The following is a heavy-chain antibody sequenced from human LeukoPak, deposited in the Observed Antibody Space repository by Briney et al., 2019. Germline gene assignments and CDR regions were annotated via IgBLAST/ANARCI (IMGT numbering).Heavy chain of an antibody. V-gene: IGHV3-7*03. Sequence: PGGSLRLSCAASGFTFSSYWMSWVRQAPGKGLEWVANIKKDGNEKYYVDSVKGRFTISRDNAKNSLFLQMNSLRAEDTAVYYCARVLRYCSGGNCYSGGLGYMDVWGKGTTVTVSS. CDR3: ARVLRYCSGGNCYSGGLGYMDV. D-gene: IGHD2-15*01. J-gene: IGHJ6*03. CDR1: GFTFSSYW. CDR2: IKKDGNEK.